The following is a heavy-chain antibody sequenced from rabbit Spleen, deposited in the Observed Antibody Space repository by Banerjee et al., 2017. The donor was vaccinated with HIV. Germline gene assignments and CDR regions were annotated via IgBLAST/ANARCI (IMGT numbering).Heavy chain of an antibody. Sequence: EESGGDLVKPEGSLTLTCTASGFSVSRSYLIFWVRQAPGKGLEWIGYIDPIFGIANYANSVKGRFTISRDNAQNTVDLKMTSLTAADTATYFCVREAAYYFVLWGPGTLVTVS. D-gene: IGHD4-1*01. J-gene: IGHJ4*01. V-gene: IGHV1S45*01. CDR3: VREAAYYFVL. CDR2: IDPIFGIA. CDR1: GFSVSRSYL.